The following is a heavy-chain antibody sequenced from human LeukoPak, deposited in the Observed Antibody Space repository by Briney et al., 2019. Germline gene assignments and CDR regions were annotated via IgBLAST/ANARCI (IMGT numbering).Heavy chain of an antibody. CDR2: IYTSGST. Sequence: PSETLSLTCTVSGGSISSGTYYWSWIRQPAGKGLEWIGRIYTSGSTNYNPSLKSRVTMSLDTSKNQFSLKLSSVTAADTAVYYCARRCGVYCGGDPPGAFDIWGQGTMVTVSS. V-gene: IGHV4-61*02. CDR1: GGSISSGTYY. J-gene: IGHJ3*02. D-gene: IGHD2-21*02. CDR3: ARRCGVYCGGDPPGAFDI.